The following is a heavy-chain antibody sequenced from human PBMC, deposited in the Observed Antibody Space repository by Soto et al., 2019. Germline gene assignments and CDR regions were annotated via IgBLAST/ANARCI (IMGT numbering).Heavy chain of an antibody. J-gene: IGHJ4*02. Sequence: PGGSLRLSCAASGFTFSSYGMHWVRQAPGKGLEWVAVISYDGSNKYYADSVKGRFTISRDNSKNTLYLQMNSLRAEDTDVYYCAKARNAIVGATPIDYWGQGTLVTVSS. CDR1: GFTFSSYG. D-gene: IGHD1-26*01. CDR2: ISYDGSNK. CDR3: AKARNAIVGATPIDY. V-gene: IGHV3-30*18.